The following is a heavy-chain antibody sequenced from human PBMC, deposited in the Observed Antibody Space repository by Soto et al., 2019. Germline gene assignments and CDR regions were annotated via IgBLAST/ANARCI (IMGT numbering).Heavy chain of an antibody. D-gene: IGHD2-2*01. CDR3: ARDRRGNCSSTSCRYYYYYGMDV. CDR2: ISHSGST. V-gene: IGHV4-34*01. J-gene: IGHJ6*02. CDR1: GGSFSGYY. Sequence: QVQLQQWGAGLLKPSETLSLTCAVYGGSFSGYYWSWIRQPPGKGLEWIGEISHSGSTNYNPSLKSRVTSSVDTSKNQFALKLSSVTAADTAVYYCARDRRGNCSSTSCRYYYYYGMDVWGQGTTVTVSS.